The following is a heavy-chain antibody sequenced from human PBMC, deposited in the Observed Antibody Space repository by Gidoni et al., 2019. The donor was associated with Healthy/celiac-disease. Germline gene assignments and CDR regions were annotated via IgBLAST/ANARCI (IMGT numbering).Heavy chain of an antibody. J-gene: IGHJ3*02. CDR1: GGSISSSSYY. D-gene: IGHD3-22*01. Sequence: QLQLQESGPGLVKPSETLSLTCTVSGGSISSSSYYWGWIRQPPGKGLEWIGSIYYSGSTYCNPSLKSRVTISVDTSKNQFSLKLSSVTAADTAVYYCARLTFHDSITMIVVVTPDAFDIWGQGTMVTVSS. CDR2: IYYSGST. CDR3: ARLTFHDSITMIVVVTPDAFDI. V-gene: IGHV4-39*01.